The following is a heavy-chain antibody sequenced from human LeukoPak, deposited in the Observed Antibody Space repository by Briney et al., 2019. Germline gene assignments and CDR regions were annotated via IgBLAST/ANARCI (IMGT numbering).Heavy chain of an antibody. CDR2: IRSKAYGGTI. V-gene: IGHV3-49*04. Sequence: GRSLRLSCTASGFNFGDYALSWVRQAPGKGLEWVGFIRSKAYGGTIEYAASVKGRFTISRDDSKSIAYLQMHSLKTEDTAVYYCTRYSGYWFNPWGQGTLVTVSS. J-gene: IGHJ5*02. CDR1: GFNFGDYA. CDR3: TRYSGYWFNP. D-gene: IGHD5-12*01.